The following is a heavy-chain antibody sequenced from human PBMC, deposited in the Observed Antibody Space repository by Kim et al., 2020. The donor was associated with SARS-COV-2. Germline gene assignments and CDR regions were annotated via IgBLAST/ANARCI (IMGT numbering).Heavy chain of an antibody. CDR1: GGTFSSYA. CDR3: ARGFWNGGGREYYYYGMDV. CDR2: IIPIFGTA. D-gene: IGHD1-1*01. V-gene: IGHV1-69*13. J-gene: IGHJ6*02. Sequence: SVKVSCKASGGTFSSYAISWVRQAPGQGLEWMGGIIPIFGTANYAQKFQGRVTITADESTSTAYMELSSLRSEDTAVYYCARGFWNGGGREYYYYGMDVWGQGTTVTVSS.